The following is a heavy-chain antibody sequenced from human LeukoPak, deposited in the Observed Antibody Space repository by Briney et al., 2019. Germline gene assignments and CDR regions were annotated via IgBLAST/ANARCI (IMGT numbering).Heavy chain of an antibody. V-gene: IGHV3-30*18. CDR1: GFTLSSHG. CDR3: AKTRGYSYGYLDY. Sequence: PGGSLRLSSAASGFTLSSHGMHWVRQGPGKGLEWGAVISDDGSNKYYADSVKGRFTTSRDNSKSTLYLQMNSLRAEDTAVYYCAKTRGYSYGYLDYWGQGTLVTVSS. J-gene: IGHJ4*02. D-gene: IGHD5-18*01. CDR2: ISDDGSNK.